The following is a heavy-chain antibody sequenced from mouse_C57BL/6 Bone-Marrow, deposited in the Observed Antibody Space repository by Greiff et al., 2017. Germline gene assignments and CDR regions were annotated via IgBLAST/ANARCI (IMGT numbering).Heavy chain of an antibody. V-gene: IGHV14-4*01. D-gene: IGHD2-3*01. J-gene: IGHJ2*01. CDR3: TSFDGNYFDF. CDR1: GFTIKDDY. Sequence: EVMLVESGAELVRPGASVKLSCTASGFTIKDDYIHWVKQRPEQGLEWIGWIDPEIGDTDYAAKFQGKATITSDTSSNTAYLQLSSLTSEDAAVYYCTSFDGNYFDFWGQGTPLTVAS. CDR2: IDPEIGDT.